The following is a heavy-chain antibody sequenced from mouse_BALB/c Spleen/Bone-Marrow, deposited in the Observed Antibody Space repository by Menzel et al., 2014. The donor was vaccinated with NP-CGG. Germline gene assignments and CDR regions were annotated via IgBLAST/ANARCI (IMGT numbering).Heavy chain of an antibody. D-gene: IGHD2-3*01. CDR2: INPESNTI. CDR3: ARLGYYGWFAC. J-gene: IGHJ3*01. CDR1: GFDFSRYW. Sequence: EVQRVESGGGLVQPGGSLKLSCAASGFDFSRYWMSWVRQAPGKGLQWIGEINPESNTINYTPSLKDKFIISRDNAKNTLYLQMSKVRSEDTALYCCARLGYYGWFACWGQGTLVTVSA. V-gene: IGHV4-1*02.